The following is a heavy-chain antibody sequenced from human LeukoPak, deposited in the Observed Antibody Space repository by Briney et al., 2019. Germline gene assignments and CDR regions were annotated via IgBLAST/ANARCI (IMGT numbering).Heavy chain of an antibody. CDR2: ISSSSSYL. V-gene: IGHV3-21*01. CDR3: ARDAVTGYSSGWYKPFPFDY. CDR1: GFTFDDYG. Sequence: GGSLRLSCAASGFTFDDYGMSWVRQAPGKGLEWVSSISSSSSYLFFADSVKGRFTISRDNTKNSLYLQMNSLRAEDTAVYYCARDAVTGYSSGWYKPFPFDYWGQGALVTVSS. J-gene: IGHJ4*02. D-gene: IGHD6-19*01.